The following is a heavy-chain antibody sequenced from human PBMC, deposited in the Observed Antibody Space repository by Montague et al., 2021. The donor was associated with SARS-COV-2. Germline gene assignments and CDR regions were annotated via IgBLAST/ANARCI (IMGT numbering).Heavy chain of an antibody. D-gene: IGHD6-13*01. J-gene: IGHJ4*02. V-gene: IGHV4-59*13. Sequence: SETLSLTCTVSGDSISGFYWNWIRQPPGKGLEWIGKIYYSGITNYNPSLKNRVTISVDTSKNQFSLKLISVTAADTALYYCARGVVAAPDTSDHWGQGTLVTVSS. CDR1: GDSISGFY. CDR3: ARGVVAAPDTSDH. CDR2: IYYSGIT.